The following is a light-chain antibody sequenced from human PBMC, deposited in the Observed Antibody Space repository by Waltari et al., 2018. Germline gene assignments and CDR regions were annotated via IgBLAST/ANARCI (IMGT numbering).Light chain of an antibody. CDR1: QSVYSS. J-gene: IGKJ1*01. CDR3: QQYNYWPQT. V-gene: IGKV3-15*01. CDR2: ATS. Sequence: EIVMTQSPTTLSVSPGGRATLSCRASQSVYSSLAWYQQKPGQAPRLLIYATSTRATGIPARFSGSGSGTDYTLTISSLQSEDFEVYYCQQYNYWPQTFGQGTKVEIK.